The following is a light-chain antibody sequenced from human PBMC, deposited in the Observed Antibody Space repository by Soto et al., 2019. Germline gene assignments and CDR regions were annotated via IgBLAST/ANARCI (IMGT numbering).Light chain of an antibody. V-gene: IGKV1-6*01. J-gene: IGKJ1*01. CDR1: QDIRNE. CDR3: LQDRNYPRT. Sequence: AIQMTQSPSSLSASVGDRVTITCRASQDIRNELGWYQQRPGKAPKALIYGASNLQSGVPSRFSGSGFGTDFTLIISTLQPEDFATYYCLQDRNYPRTFGQGTKVESK. CDR2: GAS.